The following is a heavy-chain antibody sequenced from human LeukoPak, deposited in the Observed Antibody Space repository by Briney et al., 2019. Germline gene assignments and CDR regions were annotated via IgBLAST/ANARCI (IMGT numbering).Heavy chain of an antibody. CDR2: FTSMSRTI. Sequence: GGSLRLSCAASGFTFSSYAMTWVRQAPGKGLEWVSSFTSMSRTIYYADSVKGQFTISRDDAKKSLHLQMNSLRVEDTAIYYCARQSSGIAATDKIDYWGQGTLVTVSS. J-gene: IGHJ4*02. CDR3: ARQSSGIAATDKIDY. D-gene: IGHD6-13*01. V-gene: IGHV3-21*01. CDR1: GFTFSSYA.